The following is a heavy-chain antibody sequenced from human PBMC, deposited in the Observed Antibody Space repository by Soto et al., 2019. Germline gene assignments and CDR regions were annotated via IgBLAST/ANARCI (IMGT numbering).Heavy chain of an antibody. CDR3: ARRV. Sequence: VQLLESGGGWVQPGGSLRLSCATSGFTFSSYPMNWVRQAPGKGLEWVSGISAGGDSTYYADSVKGRFTIFRDNSKNSVYLQMNGVRAEDTAVYYCARRVWGQGTLVTVSS. V-gene: IGHV3-23*01. J-gene: IGHJ4*02. CDR1: GFTFSSYP. CDR2: ISAGGDST.